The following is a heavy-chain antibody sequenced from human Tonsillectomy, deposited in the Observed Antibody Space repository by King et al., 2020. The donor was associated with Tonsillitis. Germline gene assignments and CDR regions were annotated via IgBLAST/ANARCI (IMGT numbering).Heavy chain of an antibody. D-gene: IGHD2-15*01. Sequence: QLVQSGAEVKKPGSSLKVSCKASGGTFSSYATSWVRQAPGQGLEWMGGIIPIYGTVNYAQKFQGRVTISADESTSTVYLELSSLRSEDTAVYYCARGGICSAGFCRGMDVWGRGTAVTVSS. CDR1: GGTFSSYA. V-gene: IGHV1-69*01. CDR2: IIPIYGTV. J-gene: IGHJ6*02. CDR3: ARGGICSAGFCRGMDV.